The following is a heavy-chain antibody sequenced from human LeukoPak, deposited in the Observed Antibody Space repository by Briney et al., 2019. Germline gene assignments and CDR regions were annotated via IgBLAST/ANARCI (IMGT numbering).Heavy chain of an antibody. CDR1: GFTFSSYW. J-gene: IGHJ6*02. V-gene: IGHV3-7*01. CDR3: ARDQAYYYYYYGMDV. Sequence: GGSLRLSCAASGFTFSSYWMSWVRQAPGKGLEWVANIKQDGSEEYYVDSVKGRFTISRDNAKNSLYLQMNSLRAEDTAVYYCARDQAYYYYYYGMDVWGQGTTVTVSS. CDR2: IKQDGSEE.